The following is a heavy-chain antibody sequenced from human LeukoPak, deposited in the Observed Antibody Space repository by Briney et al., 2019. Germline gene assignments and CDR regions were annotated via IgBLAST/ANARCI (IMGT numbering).Heavy chain of an antibody. D-gene: IGHD5-24*01. CDR1: GFTFSTYW. CDR3: ARDQGDAYYYFDF. J-gene: IGHJ4*02. CDR2: IKGDGSST. Sequence: PGGSLRLSCAASGFTFSTYWMHWVRQAPGKGLVWVARIKGDGSSTIYADSVKGRFTISRDNSKNTLYLQTSSLRAEDTAVYYCARDQGDAYYYFDFWGQGTLVTVSS. V-gene: IGHV3-74*01.